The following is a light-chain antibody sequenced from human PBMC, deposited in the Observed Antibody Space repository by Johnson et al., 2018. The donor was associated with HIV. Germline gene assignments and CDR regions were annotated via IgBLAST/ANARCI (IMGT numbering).Light chain of an antibody. CDR2: DNN. J-gene: IGLJ1*01. CDR3: GTWDSSLRVGF. V-gene: IGLV1-51*01. CDR1: SSNIGNNY. Sequence: QSMLTQPPSVSAAPGQNITISCSGSSSNIGNNYISWYQHLPGTAPKILIYDNNQRPLGVPDRFSGSKSGTSATLGITGLQPGDEADYYCGTWDSSLRVGFFGTGTKVTVL.